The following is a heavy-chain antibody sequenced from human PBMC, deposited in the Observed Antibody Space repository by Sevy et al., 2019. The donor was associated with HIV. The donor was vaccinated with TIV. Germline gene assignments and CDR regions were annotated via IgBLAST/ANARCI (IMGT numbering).Heavy chain of an antibody. Sequence: SETLSLTCSVSGGSISSGGYYWSWIRQHPGKGLEWLGDIYYTGPTYYNPSLKSRVTISIDTSKNQFSLKLSSVTAADTAVYYCARTGGSGSYYNVAHYYYGMDVWGQGTTVTVSS. V-gene: IGHV4-31*03. J-gene: IGHJ6*02. CDR2: IYYTGPT. D-gene: IGHD3-10*01. CDR3: ARTGGSGSYYNVAHYYYGMDV. CDR1: GGSISSGGYY.